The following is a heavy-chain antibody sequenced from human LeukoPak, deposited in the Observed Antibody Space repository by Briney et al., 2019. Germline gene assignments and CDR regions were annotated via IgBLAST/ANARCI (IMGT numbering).Heavy chain of an antibody. J-gene: IGHJ6*02. CDR1: GFTFSDYY. Sequence: GGSLRLSCAASGFTFSDYYMTWIRQAPGKGLEWVSHIAHSGNGMWYADAVKGRFTISRDNAKNLLFLQMNSLRAEDTAVYYCARGHYEMGVWGQGTTVIVSS. V-gene: IGHV3-11*01. CDR2: IAHSGNGM. CDR3: ARGHYEMGV.